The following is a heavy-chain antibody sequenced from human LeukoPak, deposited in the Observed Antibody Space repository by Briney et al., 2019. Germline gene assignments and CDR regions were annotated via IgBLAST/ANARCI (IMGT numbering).Heavy chain of an antibody. CDR3: ARESNGGYGFDY. Sequence: ASVKVSCKASGYTFTSYGISWVRQAPGQGLEWMGWISAYNGNTNYAQKLQGRVTMTTDTSASTAYMELRSLKSDDTAVYYCARESNGGYGFDYWGQGTPVTVAS. J-gene: IGHJ4*02. CDR1: GYTFTSYG. D-gene: IGHD5-12*01. CDR2: ISAYNGNT. V-gene: IGHV1-18*01.